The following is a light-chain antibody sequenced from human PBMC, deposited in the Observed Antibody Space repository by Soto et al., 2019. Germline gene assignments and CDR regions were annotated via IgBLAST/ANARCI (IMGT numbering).Light chain of an antibody. Sequence: QAVRTEPAWVSGSAGQAITISCTGTSSDVGGYNYVSWYQQHPGKAPKLIIFEVSYRPSGISNRFSASKSGDTASLTISGLQADDEADYYCCSYTDSRTHIFGSGTNVTV. CDR2: EVS. V-gene: IGLV2-14*01. CDR3: CSYTDSRTHI. CDR1: SSDVGGYNY. J-gene: IGLJ1*01.